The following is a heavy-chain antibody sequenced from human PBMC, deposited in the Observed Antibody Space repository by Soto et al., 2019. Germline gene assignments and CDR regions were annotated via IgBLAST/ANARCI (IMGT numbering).Heavy chain of an antibody. CDR1: GYDFSSYG. V-gene: IGHV1-18*04. CDR3: VRDPPRNDY. CDR2: ISASNGNR. J-gene: IGHJ4*02. Sequence: QVQLVQSGAEVKKPGASVKVSCKASGYDFSSYGISWVRQAPGQGLEWMGWISASNGNRDYAQQFQGRVNMTSDTSRTTAYMELRSLRSDDTAVYYCVRDPPRNDYWGQGTLVNVSS.